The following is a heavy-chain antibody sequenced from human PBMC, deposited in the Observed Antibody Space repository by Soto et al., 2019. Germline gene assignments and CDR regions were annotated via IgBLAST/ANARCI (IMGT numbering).Heavy chain of an antibody. J-gene: IGHJ4*02. CDR3: ARDSRDYGDYVFGY. V-gene: IGHV3-30-3*01. CDR1: GFTFSSYA. CDR2: ISYDGSNK. Sequence: GGSLRLSCAASGFTFSSYAMHWVRQAPGKGLEWVAVISYDGSNKYYADSVKGRFTISRDNSKNKLYLQMNSLRDEDTDVYYCARDSRDYGDYVFGYWRQRTLLTVSS. D-gene: IGHD4-17*01.